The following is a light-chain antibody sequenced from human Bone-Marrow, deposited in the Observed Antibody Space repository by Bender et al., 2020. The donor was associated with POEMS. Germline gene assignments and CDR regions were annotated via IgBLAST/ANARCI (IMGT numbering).Light chain of an antibody. CDR2: QDT. Sequence: SYEVTQPPSVSVSPGQTASITCSGDDLGDKYVAWYQQKPGQSPVLVIYQDTKRPSGIPERFSGSNSGNTATLTISGTQAMDEADYYYQAWDTYSVIFGGWTKLTVL. V-gene: IGLV3-1*01. J-gene: IGLJ2*01. CDR3: QAWDTYSVI. CDR1: DLGDKY.